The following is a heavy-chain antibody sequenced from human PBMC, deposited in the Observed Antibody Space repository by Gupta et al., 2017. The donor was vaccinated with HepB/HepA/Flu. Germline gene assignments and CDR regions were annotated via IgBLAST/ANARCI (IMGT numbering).Heavy chain of an antibody. D-gene: IGHD2-2*01. J-gene: IGHJ4*02. CDR1: GLTFSTHG. CDR3: ARDVASPARRAIDY. V-gene: IGHV3-33*01. Sequence: GRSLRLSCAASGLTFSTHGLHWVRQAPGKGLEWVAVIWYDGTNKYYADSVKGRFTISRDNSKNTLYLQMNSLRAEDTAVYYCARDVASPARRAIDYWGQGTLVTVSS. CDR2: IWYDGTNK.